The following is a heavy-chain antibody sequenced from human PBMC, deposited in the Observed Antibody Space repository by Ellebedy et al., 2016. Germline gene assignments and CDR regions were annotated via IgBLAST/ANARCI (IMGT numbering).Heavy chain of an antibody. CDR2: IYFTEST. CDR3: ARDRTVTRGPFFGY. J-gene: IGHJ4*02. D-gene: IGHD4-17*01. Sequence: SETLSLTCIVSVGSISGHYWSWIRQPPGKGLEWIGYIYFTESTNYNPSLKSRVTISVDMSKNQFSLKLNSVTSADTAVYYCARDRTVTRGPFFGYWGQGTLVTVSS. CDR1: VGSISGHY. V-gene: IGHV4-59*11.